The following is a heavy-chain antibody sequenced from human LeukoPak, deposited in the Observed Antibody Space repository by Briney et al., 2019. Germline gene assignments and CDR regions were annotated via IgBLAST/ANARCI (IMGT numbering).Heavy chain of an antibody. Sequence: SVKVSCKASGGTFSSYAISWVRQAPGQGLEWMGGIIPIFGTANYAQKFQGRVTITTDESTSTAYMELSSLRSEDTAVYYCARSPGRDDTVTFYYYYYMDVWGKGTTVTVSS. D-gene: IGHD4-17*01. CDR2: IIPIFGTA. J-gene: IGHJ6*03. CDR3: ARSPGRDDTVTFYYYYYMDV. CDR1: GGTFSSYA. V-gene: IGHV1-69*05.